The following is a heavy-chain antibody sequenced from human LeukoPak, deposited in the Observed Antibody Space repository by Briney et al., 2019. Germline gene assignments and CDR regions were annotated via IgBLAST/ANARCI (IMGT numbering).Heavy chain of an antibody. CDR2: ISGSGGTT. D-gene: IGHD6-19*01. Sequence: GGSLRLSCAASGFIFSTYGMRWVRQAPGKGLEWVSSISGSGGTTFYADSVKGRFTISRDNSKNTLYLQMNSLRAEDTAAYYCANAGPGYNSGSNYYYGMDVWGQGTTVTASS. V-gene: IGHV3-23*01. J-gene: IGHJ6*02. CDR3: ANAGPGYNSGSNYYYGMDV. CDR1: GFIFSTYG.